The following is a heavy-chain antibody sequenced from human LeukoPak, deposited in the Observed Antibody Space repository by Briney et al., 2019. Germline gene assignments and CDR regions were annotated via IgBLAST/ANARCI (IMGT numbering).Heavy chain of an antibody. D-gene: IGHD6-13*01. V-gene: IGHV4-59*01. CDR3: ARGVYIAAAQYAY. CDR2: IYYSGTT. Sequence: SETLSLTCTVSGGSISSYYWSWIRQPPGKGLEWIGYIYYSGTTNYDPSLKSRVTISVDTSKNQFSLKLSSVTAADTAVYYCARGVYIAAAQYAYWGQGTLVTVSS. J-gene: IGHJ4*02. CDR1: GGSISSYY.